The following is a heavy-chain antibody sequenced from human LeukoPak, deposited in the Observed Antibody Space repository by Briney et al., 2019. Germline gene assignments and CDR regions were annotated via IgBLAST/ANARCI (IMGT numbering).Heavy chain of an antibody. CDR3: AREGLAMVRGVIPKEAWGWFDP. V-gene: IGHV4-4*02. Sequence: SGTLSLTCAVSGGSISSSNWWRWVRQPPGKGLEWIGEIYHSGSTNYNPSLKSRATISLDTSKNQFSLKLSSVTAADTAVYYCAREGLAMVRGVIPKEAWGWFDPWGQGTLVTVSP. CDR1: GGSISSSNW. D-gene: IGHD3-10*01. CDR2: IYHSGST. J-gene: IGHJ5*02.